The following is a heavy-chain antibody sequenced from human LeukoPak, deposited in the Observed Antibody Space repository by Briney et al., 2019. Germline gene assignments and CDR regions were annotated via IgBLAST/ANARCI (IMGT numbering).Heavy chain of an antibody. Sequence: SETLSLTCTVSGGSISSSSYYWGWIRQPPGKGLEWIGSIYYSGSTYYNPSLKSRVTISVDTSKNQFSLKLSSVTAADTAVYYCARHSMVQARYWGQGTLVTVSS. V-gene: IGHV4-39*01. J-gene: IGHJ4*02. CDR2: IYYSGST. D-gene: IGHD1-1*01. CDR1: GGSISSSSYY. CDR3: ARHSMVQARY.